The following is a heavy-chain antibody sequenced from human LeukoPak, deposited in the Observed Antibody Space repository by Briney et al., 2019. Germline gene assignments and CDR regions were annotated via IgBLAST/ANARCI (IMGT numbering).Heavy chain of an antibody. J-gene: IGHJ3*02. CDR3: ARGVYGNDAFDI. Sequence: GGSLRLSCAASGFTFSSYSMNWVRQAPGKGLEWVSSISSSSSYIYYADSVKGRFTISRDNAKNLLYLQMNSLRAEDTAVYYCARGVYGNDAFDIWGQGTMVTVSS. V-gene: IGHV3-21*01. CDR2: ISSSSSYI. D-gene: IGHD5/OR15-5a*01. CDR1: GFTFSSYS.